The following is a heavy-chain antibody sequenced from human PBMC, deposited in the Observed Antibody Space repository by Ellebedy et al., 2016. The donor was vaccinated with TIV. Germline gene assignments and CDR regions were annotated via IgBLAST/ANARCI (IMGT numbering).Heavy chain of an antibody. CDR2: IHYHGST. Sequence: MPSETLSLTCTVSGGSISGNSYYWGWSRQSPGKGLKWIGSIHYHGSTYYNPSLRSRVTIDVDTSKNQFSLKVTSVTAADTAVYYCARHQPPYSSGWTTDWFDPWGQGALVTVSS. D-gene: IGHD6-19*01. CDR3: ARHQPPYSSGWTTDWFDP. V-gene: IGHV4-39*01. J-gene: IGHJ5*02. CDR1: GGSISGNSYY.